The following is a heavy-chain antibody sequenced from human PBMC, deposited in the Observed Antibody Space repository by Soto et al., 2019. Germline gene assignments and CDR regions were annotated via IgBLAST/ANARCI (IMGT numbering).Heavy chain of an antibody. J-gene: IGHJ3*02. V-gene: IGHV1-46*01. CDR1: GYTFTSYY. D-gene: IGHD3-22*01. CDR2: INPSGGST. Sequence: ASVKVSCKASGYTFTSYYMHWVRQAPGQGLEWMGIINPSGGSTSYAQKFQGRVTTTRDTSTSTVYMELSSLRSEDTAVYYCASRQYYYDSSAQSPFDIWGQGTMVTVSS. CDR3: ASRQYYYDSSAQSPFDI.